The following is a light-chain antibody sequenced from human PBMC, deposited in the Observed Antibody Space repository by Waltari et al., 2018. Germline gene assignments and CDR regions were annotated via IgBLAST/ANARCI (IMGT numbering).Light chain of an antibody. CDR2: NAN. Sequence: QSALTQPASVSGAPGPSITIPCTGTSSDVVAYDFVSWYQQPPGKAPKIMIYNANYRPSGVSNRFSGSKSGDAASLTISGLQAEDEADYYCSSFTSGSSFYVFGTGTKVTVL. V-gene: IGLV2-14*03. CDR3: SSFTSGSSFYV. CDR1: SSDVVAYDF. J-gene: IGLJ1*01.